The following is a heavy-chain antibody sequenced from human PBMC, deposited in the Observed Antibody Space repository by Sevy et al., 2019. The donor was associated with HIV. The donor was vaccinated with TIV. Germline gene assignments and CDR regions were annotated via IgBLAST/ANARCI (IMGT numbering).Heavy chain of an antibody. Sequence: GGSLRLSCAASGFTFSNYWMSWVRQAPGKGLEWVANIKEDGSENYYVDSVKGRFTISRDNAKNSLYLQMNSLRAEDTAVYYCARVGGCSSTSCFAYWFDPLGQGTLVTVSS. CDR2: IKEDGSEN. J-gene: IGHJ5*02. CDR1: GFTFSNYW. CDR3: ARVGGCSSTSCFAYWFDP. V-gene: IGHV3-7*03. D-gene: IGHD2-2*01.